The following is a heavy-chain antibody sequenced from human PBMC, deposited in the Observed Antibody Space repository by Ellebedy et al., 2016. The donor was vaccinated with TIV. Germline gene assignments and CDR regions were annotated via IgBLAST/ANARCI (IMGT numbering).Heavy chain of an antibody. CDR3: ARRSTDFAFDS. Sequence: GESLKISCAASGFTFSTYPMTWVRQAPGKGLEWVPIISANGGTTYYADSVKGRFTISRDNSKNTLFLQMSSLRAEDTAVYFCARRSTDFAFDSWGQGTLVTVSS. CDR2: ISANGGTT. V-gene: IGHV3-23*01. D-gene: IGHD3/OR15-3a*01. J-gene: IGHJ4*02. CDR1: GFTFSTYP.